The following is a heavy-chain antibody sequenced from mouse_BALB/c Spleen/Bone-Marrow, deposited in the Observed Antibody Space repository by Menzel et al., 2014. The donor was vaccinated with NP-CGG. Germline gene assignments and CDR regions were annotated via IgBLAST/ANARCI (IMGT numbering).Heavy chain of an antibody. V-gene: IGHV1S130*01. CDR3: ARHHRFAYYFDY. CDR1: GYTFTNSW. Sequence: VQLQQSGTVLVRPGASVKLSCKASGYTFTNSWIHWAKQRPGQGLEWIGEIHPNSGNTNHNEKFKGKATLTVDTSSSTAYVDLSSLTSEDSAVYYCARHHRFAYYFDYWGQGTTLTVSS. CDR2: IHPNSGNT. J-gene: IGHJ2*01.